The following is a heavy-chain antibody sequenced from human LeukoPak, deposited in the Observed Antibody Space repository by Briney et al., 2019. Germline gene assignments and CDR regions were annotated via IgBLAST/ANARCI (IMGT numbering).Heavy chain of an antibody. V-gene: IGHV4-59*11. CDR1: GGSISGQY. CDR2: IYYSGST. Sequence: SETLSHTCTISGGSISGQYWSWIRQPPGKGLEWIGYIYYSGSTSYNPSLKSRVTISVDTSKNQFSLKLSSVTAADTAVYYCARGGHGAFDYWGQGTLVTVSS. J-gene: IGHJ4*02. CDR3: ARGGHGAFDY. D-gene: IGHD3-16*01.